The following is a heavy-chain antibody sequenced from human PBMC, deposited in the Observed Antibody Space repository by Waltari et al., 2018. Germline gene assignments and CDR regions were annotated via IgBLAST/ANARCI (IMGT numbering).Heavy chain of an antibody. D-gene: IGHD6-19*01. CDR1: GFTFSSYG. Sequence: QVQLVESGGGVVQPGRSLRLSCAASGFTFSSYGMHWVRQAPGKGLEWVAVISYDGSNKYYVDSVKGRFTISRDNSKNTLYLQMNSLRAEDTAVYYCAKDSSGWSPLGYWGQGTLVTVSS. CDR3: AKDSSGWSPLGY. J-gene: IGHJ4*02. V-gene: IGHV3-30*18. CDR2: ISYDGSNK.